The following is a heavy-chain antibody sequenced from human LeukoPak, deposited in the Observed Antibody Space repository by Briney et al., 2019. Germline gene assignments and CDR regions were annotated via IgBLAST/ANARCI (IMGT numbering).Heavy chain of an antibody. CDR3: ARGTYGLRIDNWFDP. V-gene: IGHV3-23*01. CDR2: IGGSGVTK. CDR1: GFKFTNYA. D-gene: IGHD1-26*01. J-gene: IGHJ5*02. Sequence: GGSLRLSCAASGFKFTNYAMHWVRQAPGKGLEWVSTIGGSGVTKFYADSVEGRFTISRDNSNNALYLQMNSLRAEDTAVYYCARGTYGLRIDNWFDPWGQGTLVTVSS.